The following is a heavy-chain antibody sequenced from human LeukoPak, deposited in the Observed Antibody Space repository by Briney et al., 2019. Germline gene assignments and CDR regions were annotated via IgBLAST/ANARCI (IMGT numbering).Heavy chain of an antibody. CDR1: GGSISSGSYY. CDR2: IYYSGYT. Sequence: SQTLSLTCTVSGGSISSGSYYWSWIRQPPGKGLEWIGCIYYSGYTNYKSSLKSRVTISVDTSKNQFSLKLSSVTAADTAVYYCARTTMVRGTYYMDVWGKGTTVTVSS. CDR3: ARTTMVRGTYYMDV. V-gene: IGHV4-61*01. J-gene: IGHJ6*03. D-gene: IGHD3-10*01.